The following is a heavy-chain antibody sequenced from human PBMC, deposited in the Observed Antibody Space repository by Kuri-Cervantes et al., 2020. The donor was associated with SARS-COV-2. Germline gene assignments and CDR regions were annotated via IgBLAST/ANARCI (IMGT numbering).Heavy chain of an antibody. CDR1: GYTFTGYY. CDR2: INPNSGGT. CDR3: AREVTGYSSSWLDY. V-gene: IGHV1-2*02. J-gene: IGHJ4*02. D-gene: IGHD6-13*01. Sequence: ASVKVSCKASGYTFTGYYMHWVRQAPGQGLEWMGWINPNSGGTNYAQKFQGRVTMTRDTSISTAYMELSRLRSDDTAVYYCAREVTGYSSSWLDYWGQGTLVTVSS.